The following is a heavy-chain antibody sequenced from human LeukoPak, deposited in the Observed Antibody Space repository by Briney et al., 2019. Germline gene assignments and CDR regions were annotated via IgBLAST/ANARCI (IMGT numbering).Heavy chain of an antibody. Sequence: GGSLRLSCAAAGFTFSSYAMSWVRQAAGKWLGWVSAIIGSVGSTYYADSVKGRFTISRDNSKNTLYLKMNSLRAEDKAVYYCAKKMYYYDSSGSDYWGQGTLVTVSP. CDR2: IIGSVGST. D-gene: IGHD3-22*01. V-gene: IGHV3-23*01. J-gene: IGHJ4*02. CDR1: GFTFSSYA. CDR3: AKKMYYYDSSGSDY.